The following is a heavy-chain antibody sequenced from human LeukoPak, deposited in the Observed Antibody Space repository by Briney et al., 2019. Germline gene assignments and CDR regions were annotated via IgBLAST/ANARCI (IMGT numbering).Heavy chain of an antibody. J-gene: IGHJ4*02. CDR1: GFTFSSYS. D-gene: IGHD3-22*01. V-gene: IGHV3-21*01. CDR2: ISSSSSYI. Sequence: GGSLRLSCAASGFTFSSYSMNWVRQAPGKGLEWVSSISSSSSYIYYADSVKGRFTISRGNAKNSLYLQMNSLRAEDTAVYYCARPPWTHYYDSTGGFEDYWGQGTLVTVSS. CDR3: ARPPWTHYYDSTGGFEDY.